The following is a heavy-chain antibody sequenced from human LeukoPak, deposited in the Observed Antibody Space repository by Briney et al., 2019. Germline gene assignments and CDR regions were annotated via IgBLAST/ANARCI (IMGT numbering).Heavy chain of an antibody. V-gene: IGHV4-39*01. D-gene: IGHD6-19*01. CDR2: IYYSGST. J-gene: IGHJ3*02. Sequence: SETLSLTCTVSGGSISSSSYYWGWIRQPPGKGLEWIGSIYYSGSTYYNPSLKSRVTISVDTSKNQFSLKLSSVTAADTAVYYCARGVQQWLVQPHSHAFDIWGQGTMVTVSS. CDR1: GGSISSSSYY. CDR3: ARGVQQWLVQPHSHAFDI.